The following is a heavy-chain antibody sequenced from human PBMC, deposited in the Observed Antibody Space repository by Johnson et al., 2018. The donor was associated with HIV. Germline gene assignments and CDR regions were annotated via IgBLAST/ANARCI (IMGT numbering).Heavy chain of an antibody. D-gene: IGHD4-17*01. J-gene: IGHJ3*02. V-gene: IGHV3-64*01. CDR1: GFTFRSYA. Sequence: VHLVEPGGGLVQPGSSLRLSCAAPGFTFRSYAMHWVRQAPGKGLEYVSAISSNGGRTYYANSVTGRFTISRDNSKNTLSLQMGSLRAEDMAVYYCAKDLDGDYEPVGAFDIWGQGTMVTVSS. CDR3: AKDLDGDYEPVGAFDI. CDR2: ISSNGGRT.